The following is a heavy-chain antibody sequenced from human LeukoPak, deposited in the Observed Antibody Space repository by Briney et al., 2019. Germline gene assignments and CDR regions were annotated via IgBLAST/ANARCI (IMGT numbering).Heavy chain of an antibody. J-gene: IGHJ3*02. D-gene: IGHD5-24*01. Sequence: GGSLRLSCAASGFTFSSYWMHWVRQAPGKGLVWVSRINSDGSSTSYADSVKGRFTISRDNSKNTVYVQMNSLRAEDTAVYYCARDRDGYNYDAFDIWGQGTMVTVSS. CDR2: INSDGSST. CDR3: ARDRDGYNYDAFDI. V-gene: IGHV3-74*01. CDR1: GFTFSSYW.